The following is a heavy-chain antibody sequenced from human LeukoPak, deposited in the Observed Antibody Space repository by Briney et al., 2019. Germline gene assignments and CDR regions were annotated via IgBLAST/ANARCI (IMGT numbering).Heavy chain of an antibody. CDR3: AKEDSSGYYYVTDY. D-gene: IGHD3-22*01. V-gene: IGHV3-30*02. CDR2: IRYDGSNK. CDR1: GSTFSSYG. Sequence: GGSLRLSCAASGSTFSSYGMHWVRQAPGKGLEWVAFIRYDGSNKYYADSVKGRFTISRDNSKNTLYLQMNSLRAEDTAVYYCAKEDSSGYYYVTDYWGQGTLVTVSS. J-gene: IGHJ4*02.